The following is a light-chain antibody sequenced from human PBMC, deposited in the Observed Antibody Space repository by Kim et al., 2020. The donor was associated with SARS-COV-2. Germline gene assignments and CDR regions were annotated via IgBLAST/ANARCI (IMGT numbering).Light chain of an antibody. CDR2: EAS. CDR3: QQYYTYPYS. CDR1: HNVGGS. J-gene: IGKJ2*03. V-gene: IGKV1-5*03. Sequence: SASLGDRVTIPCRASHNVGGSLAWYQQKPGKAPDLLIDEASSLQGGVPSRFSGSGSGTEFTLTISSLQPDDFATYYCQQYYTYPYSFGQGTKLEI.